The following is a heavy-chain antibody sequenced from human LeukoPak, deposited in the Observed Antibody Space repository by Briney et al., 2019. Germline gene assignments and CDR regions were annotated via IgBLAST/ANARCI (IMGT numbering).Heavy chain of an antibody. V-gene: IGHV1-24*01. D-gene: IGHD6-6*01. CDR1: GYTLTELS. J-gene: IGHJ6*03. CDR3: ATVARPDRGYYYYYMDV. CDR2: FYPEDGET. Sequence: GASVKVSCKVSGYTLTELSMHWVRQAPGKGLEWMGGFYPEDGETIYAQKFQGRVTMTEDTSTDTAYMELSSLRSEDTAVYYCATVARPDRGYYYYYMDVWGKGTTVTVSS.